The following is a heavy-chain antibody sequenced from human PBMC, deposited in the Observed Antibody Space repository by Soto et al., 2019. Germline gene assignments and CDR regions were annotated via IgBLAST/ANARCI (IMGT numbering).Heavy chain of an antibody. D-gene: IGHD4-17*01. CDR1: GGTFSSYA. J-gene: IGHJ6*04. V-gene: IGHV1-69*13. CDR3: AGLYGDYRLGYKGRDV. CDR2: IIPIFGTA. Sequence: GASVKVSCKASGGTFSSYAISWVRQAPGQGLEWMGGIIPIFGTANYAQKFQGRVTITADESTSTAYMELSSLRSEDTAVYYCAGLYGDYRLGYKGRDVGAKGTRVTVSS.